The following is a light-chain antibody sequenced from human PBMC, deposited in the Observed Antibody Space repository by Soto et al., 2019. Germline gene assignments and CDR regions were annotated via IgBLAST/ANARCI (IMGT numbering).Light chain of an antibody. J-gene: IGLJ1*01. CDR1: SSDVGSYNR. Sequence: SVRTQPPSGSGSPGQSVAISCTGTSSDVGSYNRVSWYQQPPGTAPKLMIYDVSNRPSGVPDRFSGSKSGNTASLTISGLQAEDEADYYCSSYTSSSTYVFGTGTKVTVL. V-gene: IGLV2-18*02. CDR3: SSYTSSSTYV. CDR2: DVS.